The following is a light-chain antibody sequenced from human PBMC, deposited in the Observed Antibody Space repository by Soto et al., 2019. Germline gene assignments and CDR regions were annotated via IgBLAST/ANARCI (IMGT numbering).Light chain of an antibody. CDR1: ISDVGAYNF. J-gene: IGLJ2*01. CDR2: DVS. Sequence: QSALTQPASVSGSPGQSITISCTGTISDVGAYNFVSWYQQHPGSAPKLMIYDVSNRPSGVSNRFSGSKSGNTASLTISGLQTEDEAEYYCSSYRAISTLIFGGGTQLTVL. CDR3: SSYRAISTLI. V-gene: IGLV2-14*03.